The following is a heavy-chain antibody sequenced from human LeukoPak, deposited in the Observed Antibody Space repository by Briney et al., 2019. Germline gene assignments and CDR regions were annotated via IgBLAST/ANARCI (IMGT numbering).Heavy chain of an antibody. J-gene: IGHJ4*02. Sequence: GGSLRLSCEASGVTFSDSAMSWVRQASGRGLEWGSLIIAGGGNSYYADSVKGRFTVSRDSSKNTLHLQMNSLRAEDTAVYYCARDIELSCWGQGTLVTVSS. D-gene: IGHD1-26*01. CDR1: GVTFSDSA. CDR3: ARDIELSC. CDR2: IIAGGGNS. V-gene: IGHV3-23*01.